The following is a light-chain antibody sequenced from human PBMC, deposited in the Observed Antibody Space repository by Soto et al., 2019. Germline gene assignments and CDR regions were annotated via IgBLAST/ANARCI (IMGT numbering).Light chain of an antibody. CDR2: ANT. V-gene: IGLV1-40*01. J-gene: IGLJ2*01. CDR1: NSNIGAGSG. CDR3: SSYAGSNSVV. Sequence: QSVLTQPPSVSGAPGQRVTISCTGNNSNIGAGSGVNWYQQFPNRAPKLLIYANTHRPSGVPDRFSGSTSATSASLAITGLQTQDEADYYCSSYAGSNSVVFGGGTKLTVL.